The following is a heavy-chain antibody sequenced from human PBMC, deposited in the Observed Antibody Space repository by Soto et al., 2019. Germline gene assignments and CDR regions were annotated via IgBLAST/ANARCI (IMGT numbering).Heavy chain of an antibody. CDR1: GFTFTSSA. J-gene: IGHJ4*02. Sequence: QMQLVQSGPEVKKPGTSVKVSCKASGFTFTSSAMQWVRQARGQRLEWIGWIVVGSGNTNYAQKFQERVTITRDMSXXTAYMELSSLRSEDTAVYYCAAVRAVAGTRGLVDYWGQGTLVTVSS. D-gene: IGHD6-19*01. CDR2: IVVGSGNT. V-gene: IGHV1-58*02. CDR3: AAVRAVAGTRGLVDY.